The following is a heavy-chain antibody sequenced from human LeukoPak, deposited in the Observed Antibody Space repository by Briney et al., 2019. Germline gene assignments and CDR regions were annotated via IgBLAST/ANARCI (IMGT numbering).Heavy chain of an antibody. CDR3: ARDGDNSGYDRYYYYMDV. D-gene: IGHD5-12*01. J-gene: IGHJ6*03. Sequence: ASVKVSCKASGYTFTSYYMHWVRQAPGQGLERMGIINPSGGSTSYAQKFQGRVTMTRDTSTSTVYMELSSLRSEDTAVYYCARDGDNSGYDRYYYYMDVWGKGTTVTVSS. CDR1: GYTFTSYY. V-gene: IGHV1-46*01. CDR2: INPSGGST.